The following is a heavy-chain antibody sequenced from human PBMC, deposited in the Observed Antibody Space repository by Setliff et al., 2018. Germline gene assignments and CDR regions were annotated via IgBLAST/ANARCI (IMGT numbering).Heavy chain of an antibody. V-gene: IGHV4-59*08. D-gene: IGHD6-6*01. CDR3: ATYKRSSSFEY. CDR1: GGSVRGYY. Sequence: SETLSLTCTVSGGSVRGYYWSWIRQPPGKGLEWIGYMYYSGDTNYNPSLKSRVTISVDTSKNQFSLELRSVTAADTAVYYCATYKRSSSFEYWGQGSLVTVSS. J-gene: IGHJ4*02. CDR2: MYYSGDT.